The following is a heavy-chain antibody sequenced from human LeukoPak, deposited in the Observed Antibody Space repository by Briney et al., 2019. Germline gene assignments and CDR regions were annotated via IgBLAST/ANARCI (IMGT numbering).Heavy chain of an antibody. D-gene: IGHD6-19*01. Sequence: SETLSLTCAVSGGSISSSNWWSWVRQPPGKGLEWIGEIYHSGSTNYNPSLRSRVTISVDKSKNQFSLKLSSVTAADTAVYYCAREQWLVYYFDYWGQGTLVTVSS. J-gene: IGHJ4*02. V-gene: IGHV4-4*02. CDR3: AREQWLVYYFDY. CDR1: GGSISSSNW. CDR2: IYHSGST.